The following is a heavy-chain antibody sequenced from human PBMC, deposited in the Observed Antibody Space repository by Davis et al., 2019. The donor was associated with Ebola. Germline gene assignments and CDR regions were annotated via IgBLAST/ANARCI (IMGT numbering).Heavy chain of an antibody. Sequence: PSETLSLTCTVSGGSISSYYWSWIRQPAGKGLEWIGRIYTSGSTNYNPSLKSRVTMSVDTSKNQFSLKLSSVTAADTAVYYCARDQGVTSYYYYYYMDVWGKGTTVTVSS. J-gene: IGHJ6*03. CDR3: ARDQGVTSYYYYYYMDV. CDR1: GGSISSYY. D-gene: IGHD4-11*01. V-gene: IGHV4-4*07. CDR2: IYTSGST.